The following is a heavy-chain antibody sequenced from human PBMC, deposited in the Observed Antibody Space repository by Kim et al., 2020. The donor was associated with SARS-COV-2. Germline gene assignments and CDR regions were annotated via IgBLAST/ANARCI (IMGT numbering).Heavy chain of an antibody. D-gene: IGHD6-13*01. CDR2: FDPEDGET. Sequence: ASVKVSCKVSGYTLTELSMHWVRQAPGKGLEWMGGFDPEDGETIYAQKFQGRVTMTEDTSTDTAYMELSSLRSEDTAVYYCATLRQYSSSWYKYYYYGMDVWGQGTTVTVSS. V-gene: IGHV1-24*01. CDR1: GYTLTELS. J-gene: IGHJ6*02. CDR3: ATLRQYSSSWYKYYYYGMDV.